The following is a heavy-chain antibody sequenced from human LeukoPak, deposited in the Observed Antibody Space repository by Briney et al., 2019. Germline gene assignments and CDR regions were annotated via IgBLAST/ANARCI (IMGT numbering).Heavy chain of an antibody. CDR1: GFSFSDYW. CDR2: IKEDGSAR. J-gene: IGHJ5*01. V-gene: IGHV3-7*03. CDR3: ARDPRDDHNSLDS. Sequence: GGSLRLSCAASGFSFSDYWMSWVRQSPEKGLEWVANIKEDGSARYYVDSVKGRFTISRDNAKNSLYLQMTSLRAEDTAMYYCARDPRDDHNSLDSWGRGTQVTVSS.